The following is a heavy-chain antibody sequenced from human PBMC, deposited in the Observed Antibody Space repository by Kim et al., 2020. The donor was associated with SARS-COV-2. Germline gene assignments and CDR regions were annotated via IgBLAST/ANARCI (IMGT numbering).Heavy chain of an antibody. J-gene: IGHJ4*02. D-gene: IGHD3-3*01. V-gene: IGHV4-39*01. CDR3: TRVLSYEYWGGYLESGYFDL. CDR2: IYYSGSI. Sequence: SETLSLTCTVSGGSMNSNSYYWAWIRQPPGQGLEWIGSIYYSGSIRYNPSLKSRVTISADTSNNQFSLMLSSVTAADTAVYYCTRVLSYEYWGGYLESGYFDLGGQGTLVTVSS. CDR1: GGSMNSNSYY.